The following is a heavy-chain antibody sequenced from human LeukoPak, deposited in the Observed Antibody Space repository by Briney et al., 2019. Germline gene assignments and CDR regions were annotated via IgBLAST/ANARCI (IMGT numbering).Heavy chain of an antibody. D-gene: IGHD1-26*01. CDR1: GGSISSGGYS. Sequence: SETLSLTCAVSGGSISSGGYSWSWIRQPPGKGLEWIGYIYYSGSTYYNPSLKSRVTISVDTSKNQFSLKLSSVTAADTAVYYCARVRWELLGAGNFDYWGQGTLVTVSS. CDR2: IYYSGST. V-gene: IGHV4-31*11. J-gene: IGHJ4*02. CDR3: ARVRWELLGAGNFDY.